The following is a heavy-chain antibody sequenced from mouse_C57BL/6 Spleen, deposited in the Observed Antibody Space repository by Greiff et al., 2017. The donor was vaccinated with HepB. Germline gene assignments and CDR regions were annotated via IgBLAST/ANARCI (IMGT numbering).Heavy chain of an antibody. J-gene: IGHJ4*01. CDR3: ARSTMITTRGYYAMDY. V-gene: IGHV2-6*01. Sequence: QVQLKESGPGLVAPSQSLSITCTVSGFSLTSYGVDWVRQSPGKGLEWLGVIWGVGSTNYNSALKSRLSISKDNSKSQVFLKMNSLQTYDTAMYYCARSTMITTRGYYAMDYWGQGTSVTVSS. CDR1: GFSLTSYG. D-gene: IGHD2-4*01. CDR2: IWGVGST.